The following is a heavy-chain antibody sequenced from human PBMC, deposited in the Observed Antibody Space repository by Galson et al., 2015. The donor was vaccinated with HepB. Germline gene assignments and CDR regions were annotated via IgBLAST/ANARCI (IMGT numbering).Heavy chain of an antibody. V-gene: IGHV3-15*01. CDR2: IKSRPDGGTK. Sequence: SLRLSCAASGFAVSDAWMSWVRQAPGKGLEWVGRIKSRPDGGTKDYAASVRGRFTMSRDDSANSLFLQMSSLTIEDTAIYYCTTDFTYNDYWSGDYRQPPGDPWGQGTLVTVSS. D-gene: IGHD3-3*01. CDR1: GFAVSDAW. J-gene: IGHJ5*02. CDR3: TTDFTYNDYWSGDYRQPPGDP.